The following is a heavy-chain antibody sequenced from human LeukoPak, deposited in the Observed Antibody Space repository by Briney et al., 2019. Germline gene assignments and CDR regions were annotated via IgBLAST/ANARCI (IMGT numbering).Heavy chain of an antibody. V-gene: IGHV3-48*01. CDR2: ISSSSSAI. CDR3: ARDFRTATTLWFDP. CDR1: GFTISNYK. Sequence: GGSLRLSCAASGFTISNYKMNWVRQAPGKGLEWVSNISSSSSAIYYADSVKGRFTISRDIAKNSLDLQMNSLKAEDTALYYCARDFRTATTLWFDPWGQGTLVTVSS. D-gene: IGHD1-1*01. J-gene: IGHJ5*02.